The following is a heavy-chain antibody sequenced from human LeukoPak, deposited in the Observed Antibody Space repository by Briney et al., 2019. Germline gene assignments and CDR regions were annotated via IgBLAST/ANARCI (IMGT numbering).Heavy chain of an antibody. CDR3: ARAGRADGDYHYFDY. V-gene: IGHV3-30-3*01. J-gene: IGHJ4*02. CDR1: GFTFSNYA. D-gene: IGHD4-17*01. Sequence: PGGSLRLSCAASGFTFSNYAMLWVRQAPGKGLEWVAIISFDGSNKYYADSVKGRFTISRDNPKNTLYLQMNSLRAEDTAVYYCARAGRADGDYHYFDYWGQGTLVTVSS. CDR2: ISFDGSNK.